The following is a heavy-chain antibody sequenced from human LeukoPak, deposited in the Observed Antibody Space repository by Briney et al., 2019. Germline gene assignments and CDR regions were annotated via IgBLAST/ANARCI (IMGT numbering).Heavy chain of an antibody. V-gene: IGHV4-39*07. Sequence: PSETLSLTCTVSGGSISSSPYYWGWIRQPPGKGLEWIGSIYYSGTTHYSPSLESRVTISVDTSKNQFSLKLSSVTAADTAVYYCARAESVYYGSGSYYHGYYFDYWGQGTLVTVSS. CDR3: ARAESVYYGSGSYYHGYYFDY. D-gene: IGHD3-10*01. CDR1: GGSISSSPYY. J-gene: IGHJ4*02. CDR2: IYYSGTT.